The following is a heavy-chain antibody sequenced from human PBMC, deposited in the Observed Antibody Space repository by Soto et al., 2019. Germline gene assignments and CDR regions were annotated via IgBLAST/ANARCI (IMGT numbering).Heavy chain of an antibody. CDR3: ARVRGWGAMDTAFDY. D-gene: IGHD5-18*01. CDR1: GGSISSGDYY. J-gene: IGHJ4*02. V-gene: IGHV4-30-4*01. Sequence: PSETLSLTCTVSGGSISSGDYYWSWIRQPPGKGLEWIGYLYYSGSTYYNPSLTSRVTISVDTSKNQFSLKLSPVTAADTAVYYCARVRGWGAMDTAFDYWGQGTLVTVSS. CDR2: LYYSGST.